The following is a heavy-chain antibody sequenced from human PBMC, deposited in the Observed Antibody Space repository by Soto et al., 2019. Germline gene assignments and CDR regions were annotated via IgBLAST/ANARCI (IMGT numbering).Heavy chain of an antibody. CDR3: ARALGISVTFDI. V-gene: IGHV4-30-4*01. CDR1: GGSISSGDYY. Sequence: QVQLQESGPGLVKPSQTLSLTCTVSGGSISSGDYYWSWIRQPPGKGLEWIGYIYYSGSTYYNPSLKSRXXIXVXXSKNQFSLKLSSVTAADTAVYYCARALGISVTFDIWGQGTMVTVSS. D-gene: IGHD7-27*01. CDR2: IYYSGST. J-gene: IGHJ3*02.